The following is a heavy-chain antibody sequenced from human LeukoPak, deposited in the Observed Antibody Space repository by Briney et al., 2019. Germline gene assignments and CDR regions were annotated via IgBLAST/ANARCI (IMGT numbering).Heavy chain of an antibody. V-gene: IGHV3-30-3*01. Sequence: PGGSLRLSCAASGFTFSSYAMHWVRQAPGKGLEWVAVISYDGSNKYYADSVKGRFTISRDNSKNTLYLQMNSLRSEDTAVYYCATDLPYYDFWSPWNYWGQGTLVTVSS. CDR1: GFTFSSYA. D-gene: IGHD3-3*01. CDR3: ATDLPYYDFWSPWNY. J-gene: IGHJ4*02. CDR2: ISYDGSNK.